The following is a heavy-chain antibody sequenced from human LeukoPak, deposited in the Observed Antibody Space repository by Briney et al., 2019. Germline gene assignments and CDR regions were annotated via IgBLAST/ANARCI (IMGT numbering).Heavy chain of an antibody. CDR2: INHSGST. Sequence: PSETLSLTCAVYGGSFSGYYWSWIRQPPGKGLEWIGEINHSGSTNYNPSLKSRVTISVDTSKNQFSLKLSSVTAADTAVYYCARGSMVRGVISAFGPWGQGTLVTVSS. CDR3: ARGSMVRGVISAFGP. V-gene: IGHV4-34*01. D-gene: IGHD3-10*01. CDR1: GGSFSGYY. J-gene: IGHJ5*02.